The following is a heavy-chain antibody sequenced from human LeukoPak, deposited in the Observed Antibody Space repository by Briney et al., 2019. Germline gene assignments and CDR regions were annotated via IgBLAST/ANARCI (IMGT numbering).Heavy chain of an antibody. CDR3: ALYILYPDAFDI. D-gene: IGHD5/OR15-5a*01. CDR1: GFTFSSNY. CDR2: IYSGGST. V-gene: IGHV3-53*01. Sequence: PGGSLRLSCAASGFTFSSNYMNWVRQAPGKGLEWVSDIYSGGSTYYADSVKGRFTISRENSKNTLYLQMNSLRAEDTAMYYCALYILYPDAFDIWGQGTMVTVSS. J-gene: IGHJ3*02.